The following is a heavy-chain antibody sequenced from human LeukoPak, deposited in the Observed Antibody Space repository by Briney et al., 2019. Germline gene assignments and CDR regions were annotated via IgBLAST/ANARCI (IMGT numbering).Heavy chain of an antibody. Sequence: PGGSLRLSCAASGFTFSDYYMHWVRQTPGKGLVWVSRVSGDGSKTDYADSVKGRFTISRDNARNTLYLQMNSLRDEDTAVYYCARVRFCNSDGCYSFFDFWGQGTLVTVSS. CDR3: ARVRFCNSDGCYSFFDF. D-gene: IGHD2-15*01. V-gene: IGHV3-74*01. CDR2: VSGDGSKT. CDR1: GFTFSDYY. J-gene: IGHJ4*02.